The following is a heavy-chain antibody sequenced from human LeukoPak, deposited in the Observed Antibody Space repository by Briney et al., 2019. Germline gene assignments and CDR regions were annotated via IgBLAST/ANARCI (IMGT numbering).Heavy chain of an antibody. CDR3: ARGPYYYGSGSYRDYYYYYGMDV. V-gene: IGHV4-59*01. J-gene: IGHJ6*02. D-gene: IGHD3-10*01. CDR1: GGSISSYY. CDR2: IYYSGST. Sequence: SETLSLTCTVSGGSISSYYWSWIRQPPGKGLEWIGYIYYSGSTNYNPSLKSRVTISVDTSKNQFSLKLSSVPAADTAVYYCARGPYYYGSGSYRDYYYYYGMDVWGQGSTVTVSS.